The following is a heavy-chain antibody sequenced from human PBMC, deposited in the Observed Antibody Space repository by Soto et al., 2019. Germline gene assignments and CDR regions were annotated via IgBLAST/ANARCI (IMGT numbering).Heavy chain of an antibody. D-gene: IGHD1-26*01. CDR3: ASDLVGASDSYGLDV. CDR1: GFTVSNYG. J-gene: IGHJ6*02. Sequence: PGGSLRLSCAASGFTVSNYGMHWVRQAPGKGLEWVAIIWHDGNNKYCAESLRGRIIISRDNSKNRLYLQMNSLRADDTAVYYCASDLVGASDSYGLDVWGQGTPVTVSS. CDR2: IWHDGNNK. V-gene: IGHV3-33*01.